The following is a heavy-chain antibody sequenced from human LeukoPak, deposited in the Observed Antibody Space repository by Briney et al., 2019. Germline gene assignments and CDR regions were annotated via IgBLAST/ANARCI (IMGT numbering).Heavy chain of an antibody. J-gene: IGHJ5*02. CDR2: INHSGST. V-gene: IGHV4-34*01. Sequence: SETLSLTCAVYGGSFSGYYWSWIRQPPGKGLEWIGEINHSGSTNYNPSLKSRVTISVDTSKNQFSLKLSSVTAADMAVYYCARRYCSGGSCYSSWFDPGGQGTLVTVS. D-gene: IGHD2-15*01. CDR3: ARRYCSGGSCYSSWFDP. CDR1: GGSFSGYY.